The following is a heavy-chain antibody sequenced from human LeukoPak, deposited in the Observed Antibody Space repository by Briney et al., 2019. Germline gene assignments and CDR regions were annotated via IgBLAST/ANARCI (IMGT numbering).Heavy chain of an antibody. V-gene: IGHV4-59*01. J-gene: IGHJ5*02. CDR2: IYYSGST. Sequence: SETLSLTCTVSGGSISSYYWSWIRQPPGKGLEWIGYIYYSGSTSYNPSLKSRVTISVDTSKNQFSLKLSSVTAADTAVYYCARDLGPGNWFDPWGQGTLVTVSS. D-gene: IGHD1-1*01. CDR1: GGSISSYY. CDR3: ARDLGPGNWFDP.